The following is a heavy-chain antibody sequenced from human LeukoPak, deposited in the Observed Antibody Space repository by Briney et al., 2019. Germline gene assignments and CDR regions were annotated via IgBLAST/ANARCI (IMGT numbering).Heavy chain of an antibody. J-gene: IGHJ2*01. CDR3: ASPAPTYYDFWSGDWYFDL. V-gene: IGHV4-39*01. CDR2: IYYSGST. D-gene: IGHD3-3*01. CDR1: GGSISSSSYY. Sequence: SETLSLTCTVSGGSISSSSYYWGWIRQPPGKGLEWIGSIYYSGSTYYNPSLKGRVTISVDTSKNQFSLKLSSVTAADTAVYYCASPAPTYYDFWSGDWYFDLWGRGTLVTVSS.